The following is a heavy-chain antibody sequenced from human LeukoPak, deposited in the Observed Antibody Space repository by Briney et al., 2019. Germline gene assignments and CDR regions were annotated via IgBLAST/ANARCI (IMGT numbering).Heavy chain of an antibody. D-gene: IGHD3-3*01. CDR3: ARVISALRRPGHFDY. V-gene: IGHV1-18*01. Sequence: ASVTVSCKASGYTFTSYGISWVRQAPGQGLEWMGWISAYNGNTNYAQKLQGRVTMTTDTSTSTAYMELRSLRSDDTAVYYCARVISALRRPGHFDYRGQGTLVTVSS. J-gene: IGHJ4*02. CDR2: ISAYNGNT. CDR1: GYTFTSYG.